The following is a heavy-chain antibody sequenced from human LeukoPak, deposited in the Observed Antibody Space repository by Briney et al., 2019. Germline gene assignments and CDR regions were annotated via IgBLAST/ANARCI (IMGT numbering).Heavy chain of an antibody. CDR2: ISYDGSNK. J-gene: IGHJ2*01. Sequence: GGSLRLSCAASGFTFSSYAMHWVCQAPGKGLEWVAVISYDGSNKYYADSVKGRFTISRDNSKNTLYLQMNSLRAEDTAVYYCAKESTKWYFDLWGRGTLVTVSS. V-gene: IGHV3-30-3*01. CDR3: AKESTKWYFDL. CDR1: GFTFSSYA.